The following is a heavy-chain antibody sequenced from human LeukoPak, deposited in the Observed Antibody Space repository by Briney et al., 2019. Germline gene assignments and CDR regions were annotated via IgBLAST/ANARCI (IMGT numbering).Heavy chain of an antibody. CDR2: INPRGGTT. V-gene: IGHV1-46*01. J-gene: IGHJ6*02. CDR3: ARVRKQQVVGYYYYGMDV. D-gene: IGHD6-13*01. CDR1: GSTFTSYY. Sequence: ASVKVSCKASGSTFTSYYLHWLRQAPGQGLEWVGVINPRGGTTTCEHKFQGRVTMTSDTSTGTIYMEVSSLRSEDTAIYYCARVRKQQVVGYYYYGMDVWGQGTTVTVSS.